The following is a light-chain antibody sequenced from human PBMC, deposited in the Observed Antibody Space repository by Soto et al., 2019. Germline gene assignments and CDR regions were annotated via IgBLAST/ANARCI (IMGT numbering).Light chain of an antibody. CDR2: GNS. CDR1: SSNIGAGYD. J-gene: IGLJ2*01. V-gene: IGLV1-40*01. Sequence: QSVLTQPPSVSGAPGQRVTISCTGSSSNIGAGYDVHWYQQLPGTAPKRLIYGNSNRPSGVPDRCSGSKSGTSASLAITGLQAEDEADYYCQSYDSSLSVYVVFGGGTKLTVL. CDR3: QSYDSSLSVYVV.